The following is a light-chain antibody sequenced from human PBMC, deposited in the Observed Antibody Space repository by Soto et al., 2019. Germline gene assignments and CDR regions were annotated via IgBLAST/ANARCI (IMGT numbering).Light chain of an antibody. V-gene: IGKV3-11*01. CDR2: DAS. J-gene: IGKJ5*01. CDR3: QQRSNWPPIT. Sequence: TQSPATLSMSPGQRATPFCRSSRSVSSNLPWHQQKPGQAPRLLIYDASNRATGIQARFSGSGSGTDFTLTISSLEPEDFAVYYCQQRSNWPPITFGQGTRLEIK. CDR1: RSVSSN.